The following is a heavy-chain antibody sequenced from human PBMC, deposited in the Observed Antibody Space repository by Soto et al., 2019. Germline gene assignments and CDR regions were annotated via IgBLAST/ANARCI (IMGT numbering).Heavy chain of an antibody. CDR2: IRGSGAGT. CDR1: GFTFNPYA. V-gene: IGHV3-23*01. Sequence: EVQLLASGGGLAQPGGSLRLSCAASGFTFNPYAMNWVRQAPGKGLEWVSTIRGSGAGTYYADSVNGRFTISRDNSNNTLYLQMNSLRAEDTAVYFCAKGFGISSQYYFDYWGQGTLVTVSS. D-gene: IGHD3-10*01. CDR3: AKGFGISSQYYFDY. J-gene: IGHJ4*02.